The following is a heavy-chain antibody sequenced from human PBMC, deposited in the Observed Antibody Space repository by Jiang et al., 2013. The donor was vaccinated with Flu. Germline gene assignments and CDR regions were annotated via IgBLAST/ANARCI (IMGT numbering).Heavy chain of an antibody. J-gene: IGHJ6*03. Sequence: GGSLRLSCAASGFTFSSYEMNWVRQAPGKGLEWVSYISSSGSTIYYADSVKGRFTISRDNAKNSLYLQMNSLRAEDTAVYYCARGPAPAGYSGYDGDYYYYYMDVWGKGTTVTVSS. V-gene: IGHV3-48*03. D-gene: IGHD5-12*01. CDR3: ARGPAPAGYSGYDGDYYYYYMDV. CDR2: ISSSGSTI. CDR1: GFTFSSYE.